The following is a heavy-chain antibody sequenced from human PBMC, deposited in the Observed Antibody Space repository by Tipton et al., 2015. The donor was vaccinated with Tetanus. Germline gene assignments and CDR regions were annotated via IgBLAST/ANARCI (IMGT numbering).Heavy chain of an antibody. D-gene: IGHD3-22*01. CDR1: GGSLSRYY. J-gene: IGHJ6*02. V-gene: IGHV4-34*01. CDR2: VDDSGST. Sequence: TLSLTCAVYGGSLSRYYWTWIRQPPGKGLEWIGEVDDSGSTNYSPSLKSRVTISLDTSKNEFSLILSSVTAADTAVYYCARATPSGSYFVRYYSMDVWGQGTTVVVSS. CDR3: ARATPSGSYFVRYYSMDV.